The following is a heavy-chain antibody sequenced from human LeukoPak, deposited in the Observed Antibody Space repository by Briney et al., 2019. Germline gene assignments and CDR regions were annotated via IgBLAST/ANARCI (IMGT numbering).Heavy chain of an antibody. V-gene: IGHV3-30*03. CDR1: GFTFSTYG. D-gene: IGHD3-22*01. Sequence: GGSLRLSCTASGFTFSTYGMHWVRQAPGKGLEWVTLISYDGSTKYYSDSVKGRFTLSRDNSKNTLYLQMNSLRAEDTAVYYCARARSVSGYHDAFDYWGQGTLVTVSS. J-gene: IGHJ4*02. CDR3: ARARSVSGYHDAFDY. CDR2: ISYDGSTK.